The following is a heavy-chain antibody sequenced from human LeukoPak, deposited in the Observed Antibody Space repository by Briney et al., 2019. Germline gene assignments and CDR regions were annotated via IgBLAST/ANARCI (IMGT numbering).Heavy chain of an antibody. V-gene: IGHV3-7*02. CDR1: GEXSGVTFKRYW. CDR2: IKEDGSAK. J-gene: IGHJ6*02. CDR3: AKNGGPHGMDV. D-gene: IGHD3-10*01. Sequence: GGSLRLSCVASGEXSGVTFKRYWMSWVRQAPGKGLEWVANIKEDGSAKNYVDSVKGRFTISRDNAKNSLHLQMNSLRAEDTAVYYCAKNGGPHGMDVWGQGTTITVSS.